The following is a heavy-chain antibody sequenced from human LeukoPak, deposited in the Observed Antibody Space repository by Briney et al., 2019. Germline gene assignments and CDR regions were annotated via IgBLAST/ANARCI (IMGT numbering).Heavy chain of an antibody. J-gene: IGHJ3*02. CDR1: GFTFSSYW. Sequence: PGGSLRLSCAVSGFTFSSYWMSWFRQAPGKGLEWVANINQDGSQKFSVDSVKGRFTISRDNAKNSLSLQMNSLRVEDTAVYYCARSVPAAIKNDAFDIWGQGTMVTVSS. D-gene: IGHD2-2*02. V-gene: IGHV3-7*01. CDR2: INQDGSQK. CDR3: ARSVPAAIKNDAFDI.